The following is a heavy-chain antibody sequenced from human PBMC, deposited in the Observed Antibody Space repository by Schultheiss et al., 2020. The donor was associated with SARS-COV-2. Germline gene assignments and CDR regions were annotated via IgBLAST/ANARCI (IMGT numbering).Heavy chain of an antibody. CDR3: ASATEVTAIPW. CDR1: GGSISSSSYY. D-gene: IGHD2-21*02. Sequence: SETLSLTCTVSGGSISSSSYYWGWIRQPPGKGLEWIGSIYHSGSTYYNPSLKSRVTISVDTSKNQFSLKLSSVTAADTAVYYCASATEVTAIPWWGQGTLVTVS. V-gene: IGHV4-39*07. CDR2: IYHSGST. J-gene: IGHJ4*02.